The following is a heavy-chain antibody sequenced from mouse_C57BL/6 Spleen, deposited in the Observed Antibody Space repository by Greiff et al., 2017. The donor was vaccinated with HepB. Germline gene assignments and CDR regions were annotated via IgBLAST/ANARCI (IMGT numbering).Heavy chain of an antibody. CDR1: GYTFTSYW. J-gene: IGHJ3*01. CDR3: ARGDYDVAY. D-gene: IGHD2-4*01. CDR2: IDPSDSET. Sequence: QVQLQQPGAELVRPGSSVKLSCKASGYTFTSYWMPWVKQRPIQGLEWIGNIDPSDSETHYNQKFKDKATLTVDKSSSTAYMQLSSLTSEDSAVYYCARGDYDVAYWGQGTLVTVSA. V-gene: IGHV1-52*01.